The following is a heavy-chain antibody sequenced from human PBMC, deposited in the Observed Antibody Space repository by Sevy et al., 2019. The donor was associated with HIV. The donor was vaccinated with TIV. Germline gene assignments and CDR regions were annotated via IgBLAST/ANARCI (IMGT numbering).Heavy chain of an antibody. CDR1: GGTFSTYA. J-gene: IGHJ4*02. CDR3: TKDLMEATVGFDH. D-gene: IGHD2-8*01. CDR2: IIPILGTT. V-gene: IGHV1-69*13. Sequence: ASVKVSCKASGGTFSTYAFNWVRQAPGQGLEWVGGIIPILGTTNVEQKFQGRVSIIADESTGTAYMTLSRLTSEDTAVYYCTKDLMEATVGFDHWGQGALVTVSS.